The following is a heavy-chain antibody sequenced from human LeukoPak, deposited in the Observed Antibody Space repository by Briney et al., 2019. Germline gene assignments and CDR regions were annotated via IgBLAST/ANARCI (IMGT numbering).Heavy chain of an antibody. J-gene: IGHJ4*02. CDR1: GLTFGSYT. CDR2: ITPSDGNT. Sequence: GGSLRLSCAASGLTFGSYTMSSVRQAPRKGLEWVSSITPSDGNTYYADSVKGRFTVSRDNSKNTLFLQMNSLRAEDTAVYYCAKDGGLWVSAHWGDSWGRGTLVTVSS. D-gene: IGHD7-27*01. CDR3: AKDGGLWVSAHWGDS. V-gene: IGHV3-23*01.